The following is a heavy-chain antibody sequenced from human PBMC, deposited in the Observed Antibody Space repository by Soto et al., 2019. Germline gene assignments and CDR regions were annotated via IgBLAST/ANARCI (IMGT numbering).Heavy chain of an antibody. V-gene: IGHV4-59*01. D-gene: IGHD4-17*01. CDR3: ATLTTVTTNFDF. Sequence: ETLSLTCTVSGGSISSYYWSWIRQPPGKGLEWIGYIHYNGNTNYNPSLKSRVTISVDTSKNQFSLYLSSVTAADTAVYYCATLTTVTTNFDFWGQGTLVTVSS. J-gene: IGHJ4*02. CDR2: IHYNGNT. CDR1: GGSISSYY.